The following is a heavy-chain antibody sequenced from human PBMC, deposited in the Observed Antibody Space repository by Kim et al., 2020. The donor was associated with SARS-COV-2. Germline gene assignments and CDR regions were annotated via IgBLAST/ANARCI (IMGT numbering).Heavy chain of an antibody. CDR1: GFTSSSYW. V-gene: IGHV3-7*01. Sequence: GGSLRLSCAASGFTSSSYWMSWVRQAPGKGLEWVANIKQDGSEKYYVDSVKGRFTISRNNAKNSLYLQMNSLRAEETTVYYCARDTCYYGSGEYYYGMDVWGQGTTVTVSS. CDR2: IKQDGSEK. CDR3: ARDTCYYGSGEYYYGMDV. J-gene: IGHJ6*02. D-gene: IGHD3-10*01.